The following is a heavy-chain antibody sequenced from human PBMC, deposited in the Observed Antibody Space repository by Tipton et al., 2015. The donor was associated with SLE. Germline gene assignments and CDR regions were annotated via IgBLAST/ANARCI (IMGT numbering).Heavy chain of an antibody. CDR2: ISYGNT. Sequence: TLSLTCTVSNGSISSYYWSWIRQPPGKGLEWLGYISYGNTKYNPSLRSRLTISVDTSKNQFSLRLSSVTAADTAVYLCAREGYSGGWDGDFDNWGQGTLVTV. CDR1: NGSISSYY. J-gene: IGHJ4*02. V-gene: IGHV4-59*01. CDR3: AREGYSGGWDGDFDN. D-gene: IGHD6-19*01.